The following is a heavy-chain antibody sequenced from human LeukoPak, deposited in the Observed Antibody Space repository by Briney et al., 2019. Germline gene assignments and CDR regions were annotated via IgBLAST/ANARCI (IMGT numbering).Heavy chain of an antibody. V-gene: IGHV3-64*01. D-gene: IGHD1-26*01. CDR2: ISSDGGST. J-gene: IGHJ2*01. Sequence: GGSLRLSCAAYGIIFSNYAMHWVRQGPGKGLECISTISSDGGSTYYANSVKGRFTISRDNSKNTLYLQMGSLRAEDMAVYYCARGRQGAKTRYFDLWGRGTRVTVSS. CDR1: GIIFSNYA. CDR3: ARGRQGAKTRYFDL.